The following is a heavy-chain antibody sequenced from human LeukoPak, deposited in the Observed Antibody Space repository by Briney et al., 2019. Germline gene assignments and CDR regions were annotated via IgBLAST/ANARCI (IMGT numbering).Heavy chain of an antibody. CDR3: ARDFGGSYSDAFDI. CDR2: IYYSGST. J-gene: IGHJ3*02. Sequence: PSETLSLTCTVSGGSISSYYWSWIRQPPGKGLEGIGYIYYSGSTNYNPSLKSRVTISVDTSKNQFSLKLSSVTAADTAVYYCARDFGGSYSDAFDIWGQGTMVTVSS. D-gene: IGHD1-26*01. V-gene: IGHV4-59*01. CDR1: GGSISSYY.